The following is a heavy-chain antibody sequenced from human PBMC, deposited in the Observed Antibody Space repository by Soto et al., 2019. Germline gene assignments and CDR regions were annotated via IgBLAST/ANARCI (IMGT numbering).Heavy chain of an antibody. CDR1: GFTSSTFP. V-gene: IGHV3-48*02. Sequence: EVQLVESGGGPGQPGGSRRPSCAASGFTSSTFPLNWVRQAPGRGLEWISYISGGGRPISYADSVKGRFTISRDNAKNSLYLQMDSLTDEDTAVYYCARDLGWAFDSWGQGTLVTVSS. CDR2: ISGGGRPI. J-gene: IGHJ4*02. CDR3: ARDLGWAFDS. D-gene: IGHD6-19*01.